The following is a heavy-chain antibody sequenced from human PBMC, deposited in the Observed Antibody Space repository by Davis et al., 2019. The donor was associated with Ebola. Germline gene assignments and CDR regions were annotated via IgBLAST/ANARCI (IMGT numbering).Heavy chain of an antibody. CDR1: GYTFTSYA. D-gene: IGHD6-19*01. V-gene: IGHV1-3*01. J-gene: IGHJ4*02. Sequence: ASVKVSCKASGYTFTSYAMHWVRQAPGQRLEWMGWINAGNGNTKYSQKFQGRVTITRDTSASTAYMELSSLRSEDTAVYYCARGGGIAVAGLFDYWGQGTLVTVSS. CDR3: ARGGGIAVAGLFDY. CDR2: INAGNGNT.